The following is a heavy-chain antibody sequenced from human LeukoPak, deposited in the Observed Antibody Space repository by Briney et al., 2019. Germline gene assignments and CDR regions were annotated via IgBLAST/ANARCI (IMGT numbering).Heavy chain of an antibody. Sequence: ASVKVSCKASGYTFTGYYMHWVRQAPGQGLEWMGWINPNSGGTNYAQKFQGRVTMTRDTSISTAYMELSRLRSDDTAVYYCAGYEVFRYYFDYWGQGTLVTVSS. J-gene: IGHJ4*02. D-gene: IGHD2-21*01. CDR1: GYTFTGYY. V-gene: IGHV1-2*02. CDR3: AGYEVFRYYFDY. CDR2: INPNSGGT.